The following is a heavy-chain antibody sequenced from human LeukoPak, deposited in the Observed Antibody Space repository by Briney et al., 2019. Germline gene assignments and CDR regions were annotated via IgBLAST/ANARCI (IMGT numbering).Heavy chain of an antibody. CDR2: ISSSSSYI. CDR1: GFTFSSYS. CDR3: ARDNAEVLRFLEWLPPNYYYYYMDV. D-gene: IGHD3-3*01. Sequence: GGSLRLSCAASGFTFSSYSMNWVRQAPGKGLEWVSSISSSSSYIYYADSVKGRFTISRDNAKNSLYLQMNSLRAEDTAVYYCARDNAEVLRFLEWLPPNYYYYYMDVWGKGTTVTVSS. V-gene: IGHV3-21*01. J-gene: IGHJ6*03.